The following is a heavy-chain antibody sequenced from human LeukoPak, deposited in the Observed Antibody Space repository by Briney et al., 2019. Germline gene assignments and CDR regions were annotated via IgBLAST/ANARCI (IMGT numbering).Heavy chain of an antibody. CDR2: ISGSGGST. Sequence: PGGSLRLSCAASGFTFSSYAMSWVRQAPGRGLEWVSAISGSGGSTYYADSVKGRFTISRDNSKNTLYLQMNSQRAEDTAVYYCAKVMESSSSAGDYWGQGTLVTVSS. CDR3: AKVMESSSSAGDY. J-gene: IGHJ4*02. CDR1: GFTFSSYA. D-gene: IGHD6-6*01. V-gene: IGHV3-23*01.